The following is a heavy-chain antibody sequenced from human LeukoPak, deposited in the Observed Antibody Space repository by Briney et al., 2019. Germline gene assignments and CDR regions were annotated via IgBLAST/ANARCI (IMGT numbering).Heavy chain of an antibody. D-gene: IGHD4-23*01. CDR1: GVIFSYYG. J-gene: IGHJ4*02. CDR2: ISDSGDAT. CDR3: AKERGHSKPFDY. Sequence: QTGGSLRLSCEVSGVIFSYYGMNWVRQAPGKGLEWVSAISDSGDATYYADSVKGRFTISRDNSKSTLYLQMNNLRAEDTALYYCAKERGHSKPFDYWGQGTLVTVSS. V-gene: IGHV3-23*01.